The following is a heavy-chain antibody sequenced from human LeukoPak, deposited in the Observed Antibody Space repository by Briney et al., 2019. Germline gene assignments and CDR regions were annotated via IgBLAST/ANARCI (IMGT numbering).Heavy chain of an antibody. CDR2: IWYGGSNN. Sequence: GRSLRLSCAASGFTFSGYGMHWVRQAPGKGLEWVAVIWYGGSNNYYADSVKGRFTISRDNSKNTLYLQMNSLRAEDTAVYYCATTESSPGAFDIWGQGTMVTVSS. J-gene: IGHJ3*02. D-gene: IGHD6-13*01. CDR1: GFTFSGYG. CDR3: ATTESSPGAFDI. V-gene: IGHV3-33*08.